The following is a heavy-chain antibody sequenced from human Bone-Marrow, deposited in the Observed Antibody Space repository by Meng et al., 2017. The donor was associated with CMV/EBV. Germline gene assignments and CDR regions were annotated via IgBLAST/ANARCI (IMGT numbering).Heavy chain of an antibody. D-gene: IGHD6-6*01. CDR1: GFTFSTYW. CDR3: ARDHARSSLFDP. Sequence: GESLKISCVASGFTFSTYWMSWVRQAPGKGLEWVANIRQDGREKYHLDSLRGRFTISRDNAKNSLYLQMNSLRAEDTAVYYCARDHARSSLFDPWGQGTLVTVSS. CDR2: IRQDGREK. V-gene: IGHV3-7*03. J-gene: IGHJ5*02.